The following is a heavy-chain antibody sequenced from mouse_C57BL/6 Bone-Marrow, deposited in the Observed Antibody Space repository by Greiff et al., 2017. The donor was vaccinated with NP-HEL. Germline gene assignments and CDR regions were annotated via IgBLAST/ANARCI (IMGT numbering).Heavy chain of an antibody. CDR3: AKNYYGSSSFDD. J-gene: IGHJ2*01. Sequence: EVKLVESGGGLVKPGGSLKLSCAASGFTFSHYGMHWVRPAPEKGLEWVAYISSGSSTIYYADTVQGRFTLSRDNAKNTLCLQRTSLRSEDTAMYYCAKNYYGSSSFDDWGQGTTLTVSS. CDR2: ISSGSSTI. V-gene: IGHV5-17*01. D-gene: IGHD1-1*01. CDR1: GFTFSHYG.